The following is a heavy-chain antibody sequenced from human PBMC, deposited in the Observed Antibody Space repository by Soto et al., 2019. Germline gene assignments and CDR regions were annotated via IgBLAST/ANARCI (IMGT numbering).Heavy chain of an antibody. V-gene: IGHV1-69*02. Sequence: VQLVQSGAEVKRPGSSVKVSCKAPVGTFSDYNIAWVRQARGQGLEWMGRIIPKLGITNYAHKFQDRVRITADKATSTAYMALTSLRYEDTAVYFCARVEGTWSTNFYHYMYVWGEGTSVTV. CDR3: ARVEGTWSTNFYHYMYV. D-gene: IGHD2-8*01. CDR1: VGTFSDYN. J-gene: IGHJ6*03. CDR2: IIPKLGIT.